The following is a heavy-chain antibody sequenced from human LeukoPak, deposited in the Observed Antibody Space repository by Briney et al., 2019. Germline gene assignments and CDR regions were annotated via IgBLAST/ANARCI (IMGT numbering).Heavy chain of an antibody. CDR3: AKDRLPMIRGVDY. CDR2: ISDSGGTT. Sequence: GGSLRLSCAASGFTFSSHAVSWVRQAPGKGLEWVSAISDSGGTTYYADSVKGRFTISRDNPKNTLYLQINSLRVEDTAVYYCAKDRLPMIRGVDYWGQGTLVTVSS. V-gene: IGHV3-23*01. CDR1: GFTFSSHA. J-gene: IGHJ4*02. D-gene: IGHD3-10*01.